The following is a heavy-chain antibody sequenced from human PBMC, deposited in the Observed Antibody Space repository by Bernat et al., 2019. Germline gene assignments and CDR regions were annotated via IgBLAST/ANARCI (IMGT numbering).Heavy chain of an antibody. J-gene: IGHJ4*02. D-gene: IGHD3-10*01. CDR3: AEGCMVRGVIRAYYFDY. V-gene: IGHV3-9*01. Sequence: EVQLVESGGGLVQPGRSLRLSCAASGFTFDDYAMHWVRQAPRKGLEWGSGISWTSGSIGYADSVKGRFTISRDNAKNTLYLQMNSLRDEDTALYYCAEGCMVRGVIRAYYFDYWGQGTLVTVSS. CDR1: GFTFDDYA. CDR2: ISWTSGSI.